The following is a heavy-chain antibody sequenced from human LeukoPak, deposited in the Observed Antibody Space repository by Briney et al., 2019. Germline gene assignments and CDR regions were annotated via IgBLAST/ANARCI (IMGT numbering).Heavy chain of an antibody. CDR3: ARLPAAIPVNYYYGMDV. Sequence: HGESLKISCKGSGYSFTSYWIGWVRQMPGKGLEWMGIIYPGDSDTRCSPSFQGQVTISADKSISTAYLQWSSLKASDTAMYYCARLPAAIPVNYYYGMDVWGQGTTVTVSS. J-gene: IGHJ6*02. D-gene: IGHD2-2*02. CDR2: IYPGDSDT. CDR1: GYSFTSYW. V-gene: IGHV5-51*01.